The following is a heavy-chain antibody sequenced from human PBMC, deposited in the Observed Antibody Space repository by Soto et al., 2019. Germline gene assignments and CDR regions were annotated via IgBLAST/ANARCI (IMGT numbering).Heavy chain of an antibody. CDR1: GGSISSGDYY. J-gene: IGHJ4*02. V-gene: IGHV4-30-4*01. CDR3: ARVAHRKRRYSYWDY. CDR2: IYYSGST. Sequence: PSETLSLTCTVSGGSISSGDYYWSWIRQPPGKGLEWIGYIYYSGSTYYNPSLKSRVTISVDTSKNQFSLKLSSVTAADMAVYYCARVAHRKRRYSYWDYWGQGTLVTVSS. D-gene: IGHD5-18*01.